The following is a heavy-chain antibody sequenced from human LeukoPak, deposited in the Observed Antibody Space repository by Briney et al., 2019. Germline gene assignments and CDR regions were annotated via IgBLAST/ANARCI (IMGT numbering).Heavy chain of an antibody. CDR3: ARVMAGRAY. Sequence: PSETLSLTCAVYGGSFSGYYWSWIRQPPGKGLEWIGEINHSGSTNYNPSLKSRVTISVDTSENQFSLKLSSVTAADTAVYYCARVMAGRAYWGQGALVTVSS. D-gene: IGHD6-19*01. J-gene: IGHJ4*02. CDR1: GGSFSGYY. CDR2: INHSGST. V-gene: IGHV4-34*01.